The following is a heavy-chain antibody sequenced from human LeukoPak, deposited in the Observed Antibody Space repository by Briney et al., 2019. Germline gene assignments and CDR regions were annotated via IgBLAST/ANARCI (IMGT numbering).Heavy chain of an antibody. V-gene: IGHV3-74*01. D-gene: IGHD2-15*01. J-gene: IGHJ4*02. CDR3: VRFRGCSAANCYPFDY. Sequence: GGSLRLSCAASGFTFSSYWMHWVRQVPGKKLMWVSQIKTDGSSTIYADSVKGRFTVSRDNAKDTLYLQMNSLRAEDTAVYYCVRFRGCSAANCYPFDYWGQGTLVTVSS. CDR2: IKTDGSST. CDR1: GFTFSSYW.